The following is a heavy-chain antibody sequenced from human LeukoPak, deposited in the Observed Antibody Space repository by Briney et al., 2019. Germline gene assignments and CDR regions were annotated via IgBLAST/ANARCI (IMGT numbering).Heavy chain of an antibody. J-gene: IGHJ6*03. CDR2: IYHSGST. V-gene: IGHV4-4*02. Sequence: TSETLSLTCAVSGGSISSSNWWSWVRQPPGKGLEWIGEIYHSGSTNYNPSLKSRVTISVDKSKNQFSLKLSSVTAADTAVYYCARVTFIGIYYYYYMDVWGKGTTVTVSS. CDR3: ARVTFIGIYYYYYMDV. CDR1: GGSISSSNW. D-gene: IGHD3-16*02.